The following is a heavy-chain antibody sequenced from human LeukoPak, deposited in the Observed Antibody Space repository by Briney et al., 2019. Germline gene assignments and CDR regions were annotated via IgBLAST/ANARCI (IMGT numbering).Heavy chain of an antibody. CDR3: ARGYQDIVVVPAAILDFDY. J-gene: IGHJ4*02. CDR1: GGSFSGYY. Sequence: SETLSLTCAVYGGSFSGYYWSWIRQPPGKGLEWIGEINHRGSTNYNPSLKSRVTISVDTSKNQFSLKLSSVTAADTAVYYCARGYQDIVVVPAAILDFDYWGQGTLVTVSS. V-gene: IGHV4-34*01. CDR2: INHRGST. D-gene: IGHD2-2*02.